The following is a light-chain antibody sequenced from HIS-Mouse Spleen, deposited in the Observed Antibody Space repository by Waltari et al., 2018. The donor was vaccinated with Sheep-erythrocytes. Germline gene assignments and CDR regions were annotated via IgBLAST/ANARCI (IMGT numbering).Light chain of an antibody. CDR3: QQYNNWPPGT. CDR1: QSVSSN. CDR2: GAS. V-gene: IGKV3-15*01. Sequence: EIVMTQSPATLSVSPGERATPSCRASQSVSSNLAWYQQKPGQAPRPLIYGASTRATGIPARFSGSGSGTEFTLTISSMQSEDFAVYYCQQYNNWPPGTFGQGTKLEIK. J-gene: IGKJ2*02.